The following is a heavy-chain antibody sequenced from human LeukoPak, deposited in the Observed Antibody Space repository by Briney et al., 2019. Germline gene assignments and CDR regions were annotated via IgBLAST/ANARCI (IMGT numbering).Heavy chain of an antibody. CDR2: FDPEDGET. Sequence: ASVTVSCKVSGYTLTELSMHWVRQAPGKGLEWMGGFDPEDGETIYAQKFQGRVTMTEDTSTDTAYMELSSLRSEDTAVYYCATVRIAARPGSFDYWGQGTLVTVSS. D-gene: IGHD6-6*01. V-gene: IGHV1-24*01. CDR3: ATVRIAARPGSFDY. J-gene: IGHJ4*02. CDR1: GYTLTELS.